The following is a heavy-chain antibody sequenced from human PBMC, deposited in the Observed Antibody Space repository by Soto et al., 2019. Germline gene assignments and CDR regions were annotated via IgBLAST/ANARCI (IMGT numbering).Heavy chain of an antibody. J-gene: IGHJ4*02. CDR1: GFTFSRYA. CDR3: TRGLSGSYPHAPLGY. Sequence: GGSLRLSCAASGFTFSRYAIHWVRQAPGKGLEWVAVISYDGSNKYYADSVKGRFTISRDNSKNMLYLQMNSLRTEDTAVYYCTRGLSGSYPHAPLGYWGQGTLVTVSS. D-gene: IGHD1-26*01. CDR2: ISYDGSNK. V-gene: IGHV3-30-3*01.